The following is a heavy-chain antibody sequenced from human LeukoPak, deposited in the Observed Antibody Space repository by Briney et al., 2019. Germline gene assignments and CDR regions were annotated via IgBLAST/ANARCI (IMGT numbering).Heavy chain of an antibody. CDR3: ARKGYDFWSGYLSFDP. D-gene: IGHD3-3*01. V-gene: IGHV4-34*01. J-gene: IGHJ5*02. Sequence: PSETPSLTCAVYGGSFSGYYWSWIRQPPGKGLEWIGEINHSGSTNYNPSLKSRVTISVDTSKNQFSLKLSSVTAADTAVYYCARKGYDFWSGYLSFDPWGQGTLVTVSS. CDR1: GGSFSGYY. CDR2: INHSGST.